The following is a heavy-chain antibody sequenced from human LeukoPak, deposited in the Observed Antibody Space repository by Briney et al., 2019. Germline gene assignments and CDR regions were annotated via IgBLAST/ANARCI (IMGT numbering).Heavy chain of an antibody. D-gene: IGHD2-2*01. CDR2: IDPSDSYT. V-gene: IGHV5-10-1*01. Sequence: GESLNISCQASGSSSTSYWISWVRQIPGKGLEWMGRIDPSDSYTNYSPSFQGHVTISADKSISTAYLQWSSLKASDTAMYYCARLGYCSSTSCYDFDYRGQGTLVTVSS. J-gene: IGHJ4*02. CDR1: GSSSTSYW. CDR3: ARLGYCSSTSCYDFDY.